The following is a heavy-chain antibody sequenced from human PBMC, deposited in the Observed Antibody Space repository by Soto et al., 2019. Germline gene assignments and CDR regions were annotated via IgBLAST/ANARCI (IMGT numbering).Heavy chain of an antibody. CDR3: TKDRIAGRPIGWFDP. Sequence: GGSLRLSCAASGFTFSSYEMNWVRQAPGKGLEWVSTISGSGGSTFYADSVKGRFTISRDNSKNTVYLQMSSLRAEDTAVYYCTKDRIAGRPIGWFDPWGQGTQVTVSS. CDR1: GFTFSSYE. D-gene: IGHD6-6*01. CDR2: ISGSGGST. J-gene: IGHJ5*02. V-gene: IGHV3-23*01.